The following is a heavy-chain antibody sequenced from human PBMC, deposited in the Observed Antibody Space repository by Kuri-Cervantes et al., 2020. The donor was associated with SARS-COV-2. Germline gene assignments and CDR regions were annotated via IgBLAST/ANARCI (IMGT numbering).Heavy chain of an antibody. D-gene: IGHD3-10*01. CDR3: AHIVPKTMELDY. CDR1: GGSISSYY. Sequence: ESLKISCTVSGGSISSYYWSWIRQPPGKGLEWIGYIYYSGSTNYNPSLKSRVTISVDTSKNQFSLKLSSVTAADTAVYYCAHIVPKTMELDYWGQGTLVTVSS. V-gene: IGHV4-59*01. CDR2: IYYSGST. J-gene: IGHJ4*02.